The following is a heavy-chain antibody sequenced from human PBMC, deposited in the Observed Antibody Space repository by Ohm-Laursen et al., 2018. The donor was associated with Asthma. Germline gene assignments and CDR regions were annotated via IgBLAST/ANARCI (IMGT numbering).Heavy chain of an antibody. CDR3: ARVAVAEVYYGMDV. CDR1: GFTFSSYG. V-gene: IGHV3-30*03. J-gene: IGHJ6*02. Sequence: SLRLSCTASGFTFSSYGMHWVRQAPGKGLEWVAVISYDGSNKYYADSVKGRFTISRDNSKNTLYLQMNSLRAEGTAVYYCARVAVAEVYYGMDVWGQGTTVTVSS. CDR2: ISYDGSNK. D-gene: IGHD6-19*01.